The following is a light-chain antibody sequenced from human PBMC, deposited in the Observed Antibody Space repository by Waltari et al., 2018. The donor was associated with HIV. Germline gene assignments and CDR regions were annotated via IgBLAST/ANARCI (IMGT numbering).Light chain of an antibody. CDR2: GGT. CDR3: SSYAGSNNVV. J-gene: IGLJ2*01. Sequence: QSALTQPPSASGSAGQSVSISCTGTSSDVGTYNYVSWYRQHPGKATKLTVAGGTTRPSGVPALFRGCKSGNTASLTVSALQAEDEADYCCSSYAGSNNVVFGGGTELTVL. CDR1: SSDVGTYNY. V-gene: IGLV2-8*01.